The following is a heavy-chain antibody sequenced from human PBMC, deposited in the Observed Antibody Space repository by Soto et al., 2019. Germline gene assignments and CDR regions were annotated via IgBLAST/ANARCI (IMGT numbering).Heavy chain of an antibody. CDR2: IDTANDNT. D-gene: IGHD6-19*01. CDR1: GYTFTCYS. CDR3: ARVVAGTFDY. Sequence: QVQLVQSGAEVRKPGASVKISCKASGYTFTCYSMHWVRQAPGQRLEWMGWIDTANDNTKYSQRFQGRVTISMDTSASTAYMELSSLRSEDTAVFYCARVVAGTFDYWGQGTLVTVSS. V-gene: IGHV1-3*04. J-gene: IGHJ4*02.